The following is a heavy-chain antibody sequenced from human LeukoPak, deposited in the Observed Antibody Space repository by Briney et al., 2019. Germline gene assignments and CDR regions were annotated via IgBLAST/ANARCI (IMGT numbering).Heavy chain of an antibody. CDR1: GGSISSGSYY. D-gene: IGHD2-2*01. V-gene: IGHV4-61*02. CDR3: ARSRGTISDSTLDY. Sequence: KPSETLSLTCTVSGGSISSGSYYWSWIRQPAGKGLEWIGRIYTSGSANYNPSLKSRVTMSLDTSKNQFSLKLSSVTAADTAVYYCARSRGTISDSTLDYWGQGTLVTVSS. J-gene: IGHJ4*02. CDR2: IYTSGSA.